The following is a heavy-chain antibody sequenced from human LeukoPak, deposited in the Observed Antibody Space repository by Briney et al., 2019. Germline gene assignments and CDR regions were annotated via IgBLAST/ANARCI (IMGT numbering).Heavy chain of an antibody. CDR3: ARVMNGSGWRLIDY. CDR1: GYTFTSYG. V-gene: IGHV1-18*01. D-gene: IGHD6-19*01. CDR2: ISAYNGNT. Sequence: GASVKVSCKATGYTFTSYGISWVRQAPGQGLEWMGWISAYNGNTNYAQKLQGRVTMTTDTSTSTAYMELRSLRSDDTAVYYCARVMNGSGWRLIDYWGQGTLVTVSS. J-gene: IGHJ4*02.